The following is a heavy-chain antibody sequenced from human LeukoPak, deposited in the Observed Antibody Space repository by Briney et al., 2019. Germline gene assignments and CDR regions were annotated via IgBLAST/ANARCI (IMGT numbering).Heavy chain of an antibody. J-gene: IGHJ3*02. CDR3: ARESPRSGYYYGDDAFDI. Sequence: ASVEVSCKASGYTFTSYGISWVRQAPGQGLEWMGWMNPNSGGTNHAQTFQGRVTMTRDTSISTAYMELTSLRSDDTAVYYCARESPRSGYYYGDDAFDIWGQGTMVTVSS. D-gene: IGHD3-22*01. CDR2: MNPNSGGT. CDR1: GYTFTSYG. V-gene: IGHV1-2*02.